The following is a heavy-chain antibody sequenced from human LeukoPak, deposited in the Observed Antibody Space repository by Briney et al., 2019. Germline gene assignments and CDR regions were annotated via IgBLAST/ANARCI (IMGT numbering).Heavy chain of an antibody. CDR2: ISWNRGSI. CDR3: ARSPTLIEMAVE. V-gene: IGHV3-9*01. Sequence: GRSLRLSCAASGFTFEDYAMHWVRQARGKGLEGGSGISWNRGSIVYADSVKGRLTIYRDNAKNSLYLQMNSLRAEDTALYYCARSPTLIEMAVEWGQGTLVTVSS. J-gene: IGHJ4*02. D-gene: IGHD1-1*01. CDR1: GFTFEDYA.